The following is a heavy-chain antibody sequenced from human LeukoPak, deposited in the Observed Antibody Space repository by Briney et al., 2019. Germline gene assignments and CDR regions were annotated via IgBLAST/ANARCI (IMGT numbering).Heavy chain of an antibody. J-gene: IGHJ4*02. CDR3: AREAEGATGNFDY. V-gene: IGHV3-30*03. CDR2: ISYDGSNK. D-gene: IGHD1-26*01. CDR1: GFTFSSYG. Sequence: AGGSLRLSCAASGFTFSSYGMHWVRQAPGKGLEWVAVISYDGSNKYYADSVKGRFTISRDNSKNTLYLQMNSLRAEDAAVYYCAREAEGATGNFDYWGQGTLVTVSS.